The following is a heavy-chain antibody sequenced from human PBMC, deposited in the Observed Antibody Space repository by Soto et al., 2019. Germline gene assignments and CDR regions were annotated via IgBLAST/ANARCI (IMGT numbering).Heavy chain of an antibody. CDR3: AKSVVMGAFDS. CDR2: ISGSGGST. CDR1: GFTFSSYA. D-gene: IGHD2-15*01. J-gene: IGHJ3*02. V-gene: IGHV3-23*01. Sequence: EVQLLESGGGLVQPGGSLRLSCAASGFTFSSYAMNWVRQAPGKGLEWVSVISGSGGSTYYADSVKGRFTISRDNSKNTLYVQMHSLRVEDTAVYYCAKSVVMGAFDSWGQGTMVTVSS.